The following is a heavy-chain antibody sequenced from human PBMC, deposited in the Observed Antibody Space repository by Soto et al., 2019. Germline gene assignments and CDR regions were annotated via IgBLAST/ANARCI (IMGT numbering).Heavy chain of an antibody. CDR3: APLSVSLSGPYGIHV. J-gene: IGHJ6*02. CDR1: GYSVSSSDYY. D-gene: IGHD2-15*01. Sequence: PSETLSLTCSVSGYSVSSSDYYWAWIRQPPGKGLEWIGSMLYSGLTYYNPSLKSRVTLSVDTSKNQFSVRLNSVTASDTAVYYCAPLSVSLSGPYGIHVWGQGTTGTVS. CDR2: MLYSGLT. V-gene: IGHV4-39*01.